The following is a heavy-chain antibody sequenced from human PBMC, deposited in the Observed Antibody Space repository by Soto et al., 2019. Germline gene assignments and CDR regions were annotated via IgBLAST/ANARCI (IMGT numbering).Heavy chain of an antibody. Sequence: QVQLVQSGAEVKKPGSSVKVSCKASVGTFSSYTISWVRQAPGQGLEWMGRIIPILGIANYAQKFQGRVTITADKSTSTAYMELSSLRSEDTAVYYCARERDYGSGSYSYYYYYMDVWGKGTTVTVSS. V-gene: IGHV1-69*08. CDR3: ARERDYGSGSYSYYYYYMDV. J-gene: IGHJ6*03. CDR2: IIPILGIA. D-gene: IGHD3-10*01. CDR1: VGTFSSYT.